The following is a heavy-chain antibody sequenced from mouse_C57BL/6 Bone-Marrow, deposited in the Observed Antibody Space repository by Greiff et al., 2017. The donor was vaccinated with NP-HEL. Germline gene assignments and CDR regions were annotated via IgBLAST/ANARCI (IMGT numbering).Heavy chain of an antibody. J-gene: IGHJ3*01. CDR2: IDPSASYT. CDR3: AIDYSNPLAY. CDR1: GYTFTSYW. D-gene: IGHD2-5*01. Sequence: QVQLQQPGAELVMPGASVKLSCKASGYTFTSYWMHWVKQRPGQGLEWIGEIDPSASYTNYNQKFKGKSTLTVDKSSSTAYMQLSSLTSEDSAVYYCAIDYSNPLAYWGHGTLVTVSA. V-gene: IGHV1-69*01.